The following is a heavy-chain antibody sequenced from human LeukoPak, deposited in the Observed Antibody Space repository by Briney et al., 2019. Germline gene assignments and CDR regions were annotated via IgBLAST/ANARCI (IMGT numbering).Heavy chain of an antibody. CDR3: ARGLETYYDFWSGYYPPDY. D-gene: IGHD3-3*01. V-gene: IGHV1-8*01. Sequence: GASVKVSCKASGYTFTSYDINWVRQATGQGLEWMGWMNPNSGNTGYAQKFQGRVTMTRNTSISTAYMELSSLRSEDTAVSYCARGLETYYDFWSGYYPPDYWGQGTLVTVSS. J-gene: IGHJ4*02. CDR2: MNPNSGNT. CDR1: GYTFTSYD.